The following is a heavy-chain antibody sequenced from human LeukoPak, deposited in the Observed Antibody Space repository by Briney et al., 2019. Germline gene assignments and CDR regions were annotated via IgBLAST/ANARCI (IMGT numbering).Heavy chain of an antibody. J-gene: IGHJ3*02. Sequence: ASVKVSCKASGYTFTSYAMNWVRQAPGQGLEWMGWINTNTGNPTYAQGFTGRFVFSLDTSVSTASLQISSLKAEDTAVYYCARGRSYYSLWGKPIDAFDIWGQGTMVTVSS. V-gene: IGHV7-4-1*02. CDR2: INTNTGNP. CDR1: GYTFTSYA. CDR3: ARGRSYYSLWGKPIDAFDI. D-gene: IGHD1-26*01.